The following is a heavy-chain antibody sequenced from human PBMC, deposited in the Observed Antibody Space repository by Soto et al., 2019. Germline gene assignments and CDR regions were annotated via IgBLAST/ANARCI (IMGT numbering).Heavy chain of an antibody. CDR1: GGSISSYY. Sequence: QVQLQESGPGLVKPSEILSLTCTVSGGSISSYYWSWIRQPPGKGLEWIGYIYYSGSTNYNPSLKSRVTISVDTSKNQFSLKLSSVTAADTAVYYCARDLGYYYDSSGRADAFDIWGQGTMVTVSS. J-gene: IGHJ3*02. D-gene: IGHD3-22*01. CDR2: IYYSGST. V-gene: IGHV4-59*01. CDR3: ARDLGYYYDSSGRADAFDI.